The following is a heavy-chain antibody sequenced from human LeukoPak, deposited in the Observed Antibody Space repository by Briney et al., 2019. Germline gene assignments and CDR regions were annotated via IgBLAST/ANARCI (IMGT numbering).Heavy chain of an antibody. J-gene: IGHJ4*02. Sequence: SETLSLTCTVSGGSISSYYWSWIRQPAGKELEWIGRIYTSGSTNYNHNPSLKSRVTLSVDTSKNQFSLKLSSVTAADTAVYYCARDPNSALWGQGTLVTVSS. CDR2: IYTSGST. V-gene: IGHV4-4*07. D-gene: IGHD2-21*01. CDR1: GGSISSYY. CDR3: ARDPNSAL.